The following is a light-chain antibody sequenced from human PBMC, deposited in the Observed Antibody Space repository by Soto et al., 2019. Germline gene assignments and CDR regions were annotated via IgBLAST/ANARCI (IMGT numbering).Light chain of an antibody. CDR1: ETVDTV. Sequence: ERLMKQSPATLSVSPRERATLSCRASETVDTVLAWYQQKPGQSPRLLIYDASTRATGIPARFSGSGSGTDFTLTVSSLQSADFAVYYCQQYNDWPPRLTFGGGTKVEI. J-gene: IGKJ4*01. CDR2: DAS. CDR3: QQYNDWPPRLT. V-gene: IGKV3-15*01.